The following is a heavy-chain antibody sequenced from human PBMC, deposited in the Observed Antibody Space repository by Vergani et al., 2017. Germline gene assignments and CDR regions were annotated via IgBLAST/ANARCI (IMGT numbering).Heavy chain of an antibody. CDR2: INHSGST. CDR1: GGSFSGYY. Sequence: QVQLQQWGAGLLKPSETLSLTCAVYGGSFSGYYWSWIRQPPGKGLEWIGEINHSGSTNYNPYLKSRVTISVDTSKNQFSLKLSSVTAADTAVYYCARGLLYNRSGSPPGGYWGQGTLVTVSS. D-gene: IGHD3-10*01. J-gene: IGHJ4*02. V-gene: IGHV4-34*01. CDR3: ARGLLYNRSGSPPGGY.